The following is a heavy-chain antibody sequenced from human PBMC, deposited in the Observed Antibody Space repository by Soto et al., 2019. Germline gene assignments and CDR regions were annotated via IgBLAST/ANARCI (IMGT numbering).Heavy chain of an antibody. J-gene: IGHJ4*02. D-gene: IGHD4-17*01. CDR1: GYSFTNYW. V-gene: IGHV5-51*01. CDR2: IYPSDSTT. Sequence: GESLKISCKGSGYSFTNYWIAWVRQMPGKGLEYMGIIYPSDSTTRYSPSFQGQVTISADKSISTAYLQWNSLKASDTAMYYCARHGFYGDYSSNYFDHWGQSTLVTVSS. CDR3: ARHGFYGDYSSNYFDH.